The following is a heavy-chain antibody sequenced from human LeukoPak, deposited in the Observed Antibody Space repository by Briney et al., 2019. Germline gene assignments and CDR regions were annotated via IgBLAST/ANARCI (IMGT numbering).Heavy chain of an antibody. CDR1: GGTFSSYA. J-gene: IGHJ4*02. V-gene: IGHV1-18*01. D-gene: IGHD3-10*02. CDR3: ARDLLFGDWDY. Sequence: ASVKVSCKASGGTFSSYAISWVRQAPGQGLEWMGWISAYNGNTNYAQKLQGRVTMTTDTSTSTAYMELRSLRSDDTAVYYCARDLLFGDWDYWGQGTLVTVSS. CDR2: ISAYNGNT.